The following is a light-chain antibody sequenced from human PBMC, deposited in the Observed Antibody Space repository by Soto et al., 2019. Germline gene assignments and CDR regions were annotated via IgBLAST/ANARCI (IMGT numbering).Light chain of an antibody. Sequence: DIQMTQSPSTLSGSLVDRATITCRASQNIDHWLAWHQQKPGKAPKLLISKASNLESGVPSRFSGSGSGTEFTLTISSLQPDDFATYYCQQYNSYRAFGQGTKVDIK. J-gene: IGKJ1*01. CDR2: KAS. CDR1: QNIDHW. CDR3: QQYNSYRA. V-gene: IGKV1-5*03.